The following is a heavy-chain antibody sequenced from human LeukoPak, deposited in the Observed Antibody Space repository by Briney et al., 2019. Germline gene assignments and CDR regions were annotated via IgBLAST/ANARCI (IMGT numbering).Heavy chain of an antibody. D-gene: IGHD5-18*01. CDR2: ICGSGGST. CDR3: AKAPGYSYGPIYYFDY. Sequence: GGSLRLSCAASGFTFSSYAMSWVRQAPGKGLEWVSAICGSGGSTYYADSVKGRFTISRDNSKNTLYLQMNSLRAEDTAVYYCAKAPGYSYGPIYYFDYWGQGTLVTVSS. J-gene: IGHJ4*02. V-gene: IGHV3-23*01. CDR1: GFTFSSYA.